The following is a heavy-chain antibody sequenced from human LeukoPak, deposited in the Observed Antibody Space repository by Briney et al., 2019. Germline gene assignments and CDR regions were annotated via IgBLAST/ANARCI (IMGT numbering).Heavy chain of an antibody. J-gene: IGHJ6*02. CDR1: GFTFSTYW. D-gene: IGHD3-9*01. CDR2: IYSGGST. V-gene: IGHV3-66*01. CDR3: VRGVLRYFDWLLRDYYYYGMDV. Sequence: PGGSLRLSCAASGFTFSTYWMHWVRQAPGKGLEWVSVIYSGGSTYYADSVKGRFTISRDNSKNTLYLQMNSLRAEDTAVYYCVRGVLRYFDWLLRDYYYYGMDVWGQGTTVTVSS.